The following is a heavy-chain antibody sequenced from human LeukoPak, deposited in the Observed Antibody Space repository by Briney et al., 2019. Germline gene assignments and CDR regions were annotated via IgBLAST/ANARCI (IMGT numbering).Heavy chain of an antibody. Sequence: PGGSLRLSCAASGFTFSDYYMSWIRQAPGKGLEWVSYISSSSSYTNYADSVKGRFTISRDNAKNSLYLQMNSLRAEDTAVYYCAREHDYGGTHYFDYWGQGTLVTVSS. V-gene: IGHV3-11*05. J-gene: IGHJ4*02. CDR2: ISSSSSYT. CDR3: AREHDYGGTHYFDY. CDR1: GFTFSDYY. D-gene: IGHD4-23*01.